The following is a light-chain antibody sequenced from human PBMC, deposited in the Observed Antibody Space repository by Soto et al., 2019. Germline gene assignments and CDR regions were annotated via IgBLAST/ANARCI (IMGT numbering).Light chain of an antibody. V-gene: IGKV2-28*01. Sequence: DIVMTQSPLSLPVTPGEPASISCRSSQSLLHSNGYNYLDWFVQKPGQSPQLLIYLGSNRASGVPDRFSGSGSGTDFTLIISRVEAEDVGVYYCMQALQTPLTFGGGTKVEIK. CDR3: MQALQTPLT. J-gene: IGKJ4*01. CDR1: QSLLHSNGYNY. CDR2: LGS.